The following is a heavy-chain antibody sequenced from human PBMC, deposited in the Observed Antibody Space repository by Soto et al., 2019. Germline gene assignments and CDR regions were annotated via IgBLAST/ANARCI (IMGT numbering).Heavy chain of an antibody. V-gene: IGHV3-7*01. CDR3: ARDMYSSDYFVKWFEP. D-gene: IGHD6-19*01. Sequence: GGSLRLSCAASGFTFSSYWMSWVRQAPGKGLEWVANIKHDGSKKYYVDSVKGRVTVSRDNAKNSLDLQLNSLRGEDTAMYYCARDMYSSDYFVKWFEPWGQGTLVTVSS. CDR1: GFTFSSYW. J-gene: IGHJ5*02. CDR2: IKHDGSKK.